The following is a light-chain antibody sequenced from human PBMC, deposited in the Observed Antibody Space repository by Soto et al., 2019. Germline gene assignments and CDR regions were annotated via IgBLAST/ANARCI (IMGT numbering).Light chain of an antibody. V-gene: IGKV3-15*01. J-gene: IGKJ4*01. Sequence: EIVMTQSPATLSMSPGATATLFCRASQSLSSKLAWYLGKPGQAPRLLIYGASTRATDIPARFSGSGSGTEFTLTISSLQSEDFALYYCQQYNNWPLTFGGGTMVDI. CDR3: QQYNNWPLT. CDR2: GAS. CDR1: QSLSSK.